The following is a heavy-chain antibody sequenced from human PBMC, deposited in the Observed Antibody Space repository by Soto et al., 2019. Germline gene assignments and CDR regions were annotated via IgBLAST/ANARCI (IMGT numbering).Heavy chain of an antibody. V-gene: IGHV1-2*04. D-gene: IGHD6-13*01. CDR3: ARQVAAAEWYFDY. J-gene: IGHJ4*02. Sequence: ASVKVSCKASGYTFTGYYMHWVRQAPGQGLEWMGWINPNSGGTNYAQKFQGWVTMTRDTSINTAYMELSRLRSDDTAVYYCARQVAAAEWYFDYWGQGTLVTVSS. CDR1: GYTFTGYY. CDR2: INPNSGGT.